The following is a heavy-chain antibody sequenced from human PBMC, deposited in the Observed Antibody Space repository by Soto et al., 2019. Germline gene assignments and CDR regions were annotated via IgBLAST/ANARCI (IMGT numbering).Heavy chain of an antibody. CDR1: GFTFNNYS. D-gene: IGHD7-27*01. V-gene: IGHV3-23*01. Sequence: EVRLLESGGGLVQPGGSLTLSCATSGFTFNNYSMSWVRQAPGKGLEWVSSINRGGGPYYADSVKGRFTISRDNSKNMLYLRMNSLSADDTAVYFCARADVPFPVPLLGFWGQGTLVPVSS. CDR2: INRGGGP. CDR3: ARADVPFPVPLLGF. J-gene: IGHJ4*02.